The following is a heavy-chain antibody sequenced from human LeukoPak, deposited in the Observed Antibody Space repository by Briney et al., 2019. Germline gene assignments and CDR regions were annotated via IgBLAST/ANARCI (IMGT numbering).Heavy chain of an antibody. D-gene: IGHD3-3*01. CDR3: ATCPIFGDSYTN. J-gene: IGHJ4*02. V-gene: IGHV3-11*04. CDR1: GFTFSDYY. Sequence: GGSLRLSCAASGFTFSDYYMGWIRQAPGKGLEWVSYISISSSTIYYTDSVKGRFTISRVNAKNSLYLQMNSLRAEDTAVYYCATCPIFGDSYTNWGQATLVTVSS. CDR2: ISISSSTI.